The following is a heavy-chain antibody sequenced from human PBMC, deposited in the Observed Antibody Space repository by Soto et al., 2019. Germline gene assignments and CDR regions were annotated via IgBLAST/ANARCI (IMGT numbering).Heavy chain of an antibody. V-gene: IGHV4-59*01. Sequence: SETLSLTCTVSGGSISSYYWSWIRQSPGKGLEWIGYIHYSGSTKSNPSLKSRVTISVDTSRNQVSLKLSSVTAADSAVYFCARARYQLLHPSYYGMDVWRQGTTVTVSS. J-gene: IGHJ6*02. CDR3: ARARYQLLHPSYYGMDV. CDR1: GGSISSYY. CDR2: IHYSGST. D-gene: IGHD2-2*01.